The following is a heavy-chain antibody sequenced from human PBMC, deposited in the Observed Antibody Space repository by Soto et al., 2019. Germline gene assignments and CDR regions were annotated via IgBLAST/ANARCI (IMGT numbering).Heavy chain of an antibody. J-gene: IGHJ1*01. CDR2: IIPIFGTA. V-gene: IGHV1-69*13. D-gene: IGHD6-6*01. CDR3: ARGRHSSSYFQH. CDR1: GGTFSSYA. Sequence: ASVKVSCKASGGTFSSYAISWVRQAPGQGLEWMGGIIPIFGTANYAQKFQGRVTITADESTSTAYMELSSLRSEDTVVYYCARGRHSSSYFQHWGQGTLVTVSS.